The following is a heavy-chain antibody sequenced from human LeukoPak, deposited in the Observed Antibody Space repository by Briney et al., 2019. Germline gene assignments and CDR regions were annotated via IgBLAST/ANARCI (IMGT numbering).Heavy chain of an antibody. D-gene: IGHD3-10*01. CDR2: IYHSGST. CDR1: GGSISSSNW. J-gene: IGHJ4*02. CDR3: ARDRGLTPGSDPSQNGDYYFDY. V-gene: IGHV4-4*02. Sequence: PSETLSLTCAVSGGSISSSNWWSWVRPPPGKGLEWIGEIYHSGSTNYNPSLKSRVTISVDKSKNHFSLNLNSVTAADTAVYYCARDRGLTPGSDPSQNGDYYFDYWGQGTLVTVSS.